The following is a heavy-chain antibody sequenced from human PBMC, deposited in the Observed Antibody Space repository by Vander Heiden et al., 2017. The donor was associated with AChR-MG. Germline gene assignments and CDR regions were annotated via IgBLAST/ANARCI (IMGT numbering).Heavy chain of an antibody. CDR3: ARGVDDHSSSWLSQGIALYFDL. J-gene: IGHJ2*01. CDR1: GFTFSSYW. D-gene: IGHD6-13*01. V-gene: IGHV3-7*01. Sequence: EVQLVESGGGLVQPGGSLRLSCAASGFTFSSYWMSWVRQAPGKGLEWVANIKQDGSEKYYVDSVKGRFTISRDNAKNSLYLQMNSLRAEDTAVYYCARGVDDHSSSWLSQGIALYFDLWGRGTLVTVSS. CDR2: IKQDGSEK.